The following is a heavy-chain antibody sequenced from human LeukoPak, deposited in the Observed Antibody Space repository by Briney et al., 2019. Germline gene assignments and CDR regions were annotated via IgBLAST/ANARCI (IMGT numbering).Heavy chain of an antibody. D-gene: IGHD6-13*01. V-gene: IGHV4-34*01. Sequence: PSETLSLTCAVYGGSFSGYYWTWIRQPPGKGLEWIGEINHSGSTNYNPSLKSRVTISVDTSKNQFSLKLSSVTAADTAVYYCARDISSRWYDFWGQGTLVTVSS. CDR1: GGSFSGYY. CDR3: ARDISSRWYDF. CDR2: INHSGST. J-gene: IGHJ5*01.